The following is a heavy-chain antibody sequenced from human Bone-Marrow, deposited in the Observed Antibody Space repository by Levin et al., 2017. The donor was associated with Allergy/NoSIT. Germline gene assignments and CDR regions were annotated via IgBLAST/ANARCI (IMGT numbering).Heavy chain of an antibody. CDR3: ARDGIGFYCSSTSCRGRNYYYYGMDV. J-gene: IGHJ6*02. CDR1: GFTFSSYW. Sequence: GGSLRLSCAASGFTFSSYWMHWVRQAPGKGLVWVSRINSDGSSTSYADSVKGRFTISRDNAKNTLYLQMNSLRAEDTAVYYCARDGIGFYCSSTSCRGRNYYYYGMDVWGQGTTVTVSS. D-gene: IGHD2-2*01. CDR2: INSDGSST. V-gene: IGHV3-74*01.